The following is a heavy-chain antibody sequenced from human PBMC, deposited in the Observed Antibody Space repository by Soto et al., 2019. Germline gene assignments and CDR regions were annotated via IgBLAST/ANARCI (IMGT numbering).Heavy chain of an antibody. CDR3: ASSFTVPACIGD. CDR1: GYTFTSYA. CDR2: INAGNGNT. V-gene: IGHV1-3*01. J-gene: IGHJ4*02. D-gene: IGHD2-2*01. Sequence: QVQLVQSGAEVKKPGASVKVSCKASGYTFTSYAMHWVRQAPGQRLEWMGWINAGNGNTKYSQKFQGRVTITRDTSASTAYMVLNSLRSEDTAVYYCASSFTVPACIGDWGQGTLVTVSS.